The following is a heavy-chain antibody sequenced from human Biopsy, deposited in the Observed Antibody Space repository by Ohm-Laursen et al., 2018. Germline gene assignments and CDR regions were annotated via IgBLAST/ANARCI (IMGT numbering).Heavy chain of an antibody. CDR1: GDSISSYY. CDR3: ARDRGYYSDRTVPGYFDL. V-gene: IGHV4-59*01. D-gene: IGHD3-22*01. J-gene: IGHJ2*01. CDR2: VYYTGST. Sequence: SETLSLTCTVSGDSISSYYWSWIRQPPGQGLQWIGNVYYTGSTDYNPSLQSRVTISVDTSKNHFSLRLRSVTPADTAIYYCARDRGYYSDRTVPGYFDLWGRGTLVTVSS.